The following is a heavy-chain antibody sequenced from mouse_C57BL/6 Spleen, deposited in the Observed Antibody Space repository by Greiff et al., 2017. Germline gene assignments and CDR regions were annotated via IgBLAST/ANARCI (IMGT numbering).Heavy chain of an antibody. V-gene: IGHV1-81*01. CDR2: IYPRSGNT. J-gene: IGHJ2*01. CDR3: ARGYYGSSYV. CDR1: GYTFTSYG. D-gene: IGHD1-1*01. Sequence: VQRVESGAELARPGASVKLSCKASGYTFTSYGISWVKQRTGQGLEWIGEIYPRSGNTYYNEKFKGKATLTADKSSSTAYMELRSLTSEDSAVYFCARGYYGSSYVWGQGTTLTVSS.